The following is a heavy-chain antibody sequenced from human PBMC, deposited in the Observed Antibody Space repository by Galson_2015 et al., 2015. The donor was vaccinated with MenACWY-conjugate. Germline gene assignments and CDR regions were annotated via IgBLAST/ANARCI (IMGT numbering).Heavy chain of an antibody. Sequence: SLRLSCAASGFTFSSYCMHWVRQAPGKGLEWVSSICTTGGTTYYADSVKGRFTISRDKSKNKLYLQMNSLRAGDTAVYYCARGEGSRWFDPWGQGTLVIVSS. D-gene: IGHD3-10*01. J-gene: IGHJ5*02. V-gene: IGHV3-23*01. CDR2: ICTTGGTT. CDR1: GFTFSSYC. CDR3: ARGEGSRWFDP.